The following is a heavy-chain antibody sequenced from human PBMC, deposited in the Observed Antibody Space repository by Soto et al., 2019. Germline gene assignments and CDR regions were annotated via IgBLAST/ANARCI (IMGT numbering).Heavy chain of an antibody. V-gene: IGHV3-11*06. CDR3: ARSSGWRQVVGYKYGVDV. D-gene: IGHD3-22*01. Sequence: QVQLVESGGGLVKPGGSLRLSCAVSGFTVSDHYMTWIRQAPGKGLEWVSYISGSGTYTNYADSVKGRFIISRDIAHNSLWVQISSLRAEDAAEYYCARSSGWRQVVGYKYGVDVWGQGTAVTVSS. J-gene: IGHJ6*02. CDR2: ISGSGTYT. CDR1: GFTVSDHY.